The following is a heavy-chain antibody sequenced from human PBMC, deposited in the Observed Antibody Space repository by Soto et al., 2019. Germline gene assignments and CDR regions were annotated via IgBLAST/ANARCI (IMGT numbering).Heavy chain of an antibody. CDR2: ISGSGGST. CDR3: AKRYSTSSRVFDY. V-gene: IGHV3-23*01. D-gene: IGHD6-6*01. J-gene: IGHJ4*02. Sequence: PGGSLRLSCAASGLTFSSYAMSWVRQAPGKGLEWVSAISGSGGSTYYADSVKGRFTISKDNSKNTLYLQMNSLRAEDTAVYYCAKRYSTSSRVFDYWGQGTLVTVSS. CDR1: GLTFSSYA.